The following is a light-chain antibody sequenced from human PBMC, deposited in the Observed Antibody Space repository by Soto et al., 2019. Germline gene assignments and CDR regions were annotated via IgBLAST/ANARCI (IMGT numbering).Light chain of an antibody. Sequence: DIQMTQSPSSLSASVGDRVTITCRASQSISDNLHWYQQKAGKAPKLLIVAASTLQSGVPSRFSGSSSGTDFTPTIGSLQPEDSATYYCQQSYNTPLTFGGGTKVEIK. CDR1: QSISDN. V-gene: IGKV1-39*01. J-gene: IGKJ4*01. CDR2: AAS. CDR3: QQSYNTPLT.